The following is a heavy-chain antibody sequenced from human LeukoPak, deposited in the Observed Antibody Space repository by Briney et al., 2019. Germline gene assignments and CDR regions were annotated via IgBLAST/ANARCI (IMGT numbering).Heavy chain of an antibody. D-gene: IGHD4-17*01. Sequence: GGSLRLSCTASGFTVSSNYMTWVRQAPGKGLEWVSVLYSGGSTYYADSVKGRFTIPRDNSKNTLYLQMNSLRAEDTAVYYCARATVYWGQGTLVTVSP. CDR3: ARATVY. CDR2: LYSGGST. V-gene: IGHV3-66*01. CDR1: GFTVSSNY. J-gene: IGHJ4*02.